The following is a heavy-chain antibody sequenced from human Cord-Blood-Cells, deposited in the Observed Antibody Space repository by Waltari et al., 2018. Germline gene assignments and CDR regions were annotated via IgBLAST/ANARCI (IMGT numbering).Heavy chain of an antibody. CDR1: GFTFSSYE. Sequence: EVQLVESGGGLVQPGGSLRLSCAASGFTFSSYEMNWVRQAPGKGVGWVSDISGSGSTICYADSVKGRFTISRDNAKNSLYLQMNSLRAEDTAVYYCARDTRAGVTYDYWGQGTLVTVSS. D-gene: IGHD6-19*01. J-gene: IGHJ4*02. CDR3: ARDTRAGVTYDY. CDR2: ISGSGSTI. V-gene: IGHV3-48*03.